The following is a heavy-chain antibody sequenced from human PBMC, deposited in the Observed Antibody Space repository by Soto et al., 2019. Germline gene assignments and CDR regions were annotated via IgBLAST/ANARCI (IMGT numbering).Heavy chain of an antibody. J-gene: IGHJ4*02. D-gene: IGHD4-17*01. CDR3: ASRELRMDYGDYVWTFDY. V-gene: IGHV1-69*01. CDR1: GGTFSSYA. Sequence: QVQLVQSGAEVKKPGSSVKVSCKASGGTFSSYAISWVRQAPGQGLEWMGGIIPIFGTANYAQKFQGRVTITADESTSTAYMELSSLRSEDTAVYYCASRELRMDYGDYVWTFDYWGQGTLVTVSS. CDR2: IIPIFGTA.